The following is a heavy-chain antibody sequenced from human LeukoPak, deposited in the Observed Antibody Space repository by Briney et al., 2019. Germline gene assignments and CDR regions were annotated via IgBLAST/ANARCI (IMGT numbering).Heavy chain of an antibody. V-gene: IGHV1-18*01. J-gene: IGHJ4*02. D-gene: IGHD1-7*01. CDR1: GYTFTSYG. Sequence: ASVKVSCKASGYTFTSYGISWVRQAPGQGLEWMGWISAYNGNTNYAQKFQGRVTITTDESASTAYMELSSLRSEDTAVYYCVRARITPSYNWNYYFDYWGQGTLVTVSS. CDR2: ISAYNGNT. CDR3: VRARITPSYNWNYYFDY.